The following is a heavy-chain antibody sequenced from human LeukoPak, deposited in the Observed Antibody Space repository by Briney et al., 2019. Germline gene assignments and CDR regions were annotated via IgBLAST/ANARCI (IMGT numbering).Heavy chain of an antibody. V-gene: IGHV3-23*01. J-gene: IGHJ4*02. CDR1: GFTFKNYA. D-gene: IGHD3-3*01. CDR2: ISGPGSTT. Sequence: PPGGSLRLSCAASGFTFKNYAMSWVRQAPGKGLVWVSTISGPGSTTYYADSVEGRFTISRDDSKNTLYLQMNSLRAEDTAVYYCAADWSGYYYFDYWGQGTLVTVSS. CDR3: AADWSGYYYFDY.